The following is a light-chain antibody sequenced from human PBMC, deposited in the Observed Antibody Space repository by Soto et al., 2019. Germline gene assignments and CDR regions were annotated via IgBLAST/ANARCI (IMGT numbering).Light chain of an antibody. V-gene: IGLV2-8*01. CDR1: SDDIDTYNY. CDR2: EVD. J-gene: IGLJ2*01. CDR3: SSFVHKNNLI. Sequence: QSVLTQPPSASGSPGQTVTISCTGTSDDIDTYNYVSWYQQHAGNVPKLIIFEVDKRPSGVPNRFSGSKSGNTASLTISGLRAEGEADYYCSSFVHKNNLIFGGGTKVTVL.